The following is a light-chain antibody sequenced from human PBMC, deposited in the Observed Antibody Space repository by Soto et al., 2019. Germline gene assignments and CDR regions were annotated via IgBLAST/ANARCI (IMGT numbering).Light chain of an antibody. V-gene: IGKV1-5*01. CDR1: QSISKW. Sequence: DIQMTQSPSTLSASIGDRVSITCRSSQSISKWLAWHQQKPGKAHKLMIYDASTLQSGVPPRFSGSGSGTEFTLTIRSLQPDDIATYYGQQYSSYSAWTFGEGTKVDIK. J-gene: IGKJ1*01. CDR3: QQYSSYSAWT. CDR2: DAS.